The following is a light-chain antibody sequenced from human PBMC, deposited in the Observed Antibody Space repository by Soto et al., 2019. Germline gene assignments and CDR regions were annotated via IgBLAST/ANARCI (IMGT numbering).Light chain of an antibody. CDR1: QTISTW. CDR2: DAS. Sequence: DIQLTQSPPTLSASVGDRVTITCRASQTISTWMAWYQQKPGKAPKLLVYDASTLQSGVASRFSGSGSGTEFTLSISSLQPEDFATYYCQQFNNYPSITFGQGTRLEIK. J-gene: IGKJ5*01. V-gene: IGKV1-5*01. CDR3: QQFNNYPSIT.